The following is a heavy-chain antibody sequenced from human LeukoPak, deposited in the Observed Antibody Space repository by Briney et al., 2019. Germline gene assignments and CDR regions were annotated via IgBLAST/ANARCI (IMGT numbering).Heavy chain of an antibody. CDR2: INPSAGTT. Sequence: GASVKVSCKASGNTFTNYYMHWVRQAPGQGLEWMGIINPSAGTTTYAQKFQGRVTMTRDTSTSTVYMELSSLRSEDTAVYYCARDLSGVTGYTYGRGIDYWGQGTLVTVSS. V-gene: IGHV1-46*01. D-gene: IGHD5-18*01. CDR3: ARDLSGVTGYTYGRGIDY. J-gene: IGHJ4*02. CDR1: GNTFTNYY.